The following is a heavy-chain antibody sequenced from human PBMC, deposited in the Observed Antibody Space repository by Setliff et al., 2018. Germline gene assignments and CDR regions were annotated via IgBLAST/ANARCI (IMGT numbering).Heavy chain of an antibody. CDR1: GFTFGSYA. CDR3: AKGTTAAIKHFDN. D-gene: IGHD1-1*01. CDR2: VTGGGDST. J-gene: IGHJ4*02. Sequence: GESLKISCAASGFTFGSYAMTWVRQAPGKGLEWVSTVTGGGDSTFYADSVKGRFTVSRDNSKNTLYLQMNSLRVEDTAVYHCAKGTTAAIKHFDNWGQGILVTVSS. V-gene: IGHV3-23*01.